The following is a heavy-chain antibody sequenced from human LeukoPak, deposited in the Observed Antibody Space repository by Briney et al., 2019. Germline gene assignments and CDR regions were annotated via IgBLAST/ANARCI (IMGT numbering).Heavy chain of an antibody. V-gene: IGHV1-2*02. Sequence: DSVKVSCKASGYTFSGTGWYLYWLRQAPGQVLECMGWIYPNNGATAYAQKFRGRVAMTRDTSISTAYMELRRLRPDDTAVYYCARDGPAQMVEFDYWGQGTLVTVSS. CDR3: ARDGPAQMVEFDY. CDR1: GYTFSGTGWY. CDR2: IYPNNGAT. J-gene: IGHJ4*02. D-gene: IGHD3-10*01.